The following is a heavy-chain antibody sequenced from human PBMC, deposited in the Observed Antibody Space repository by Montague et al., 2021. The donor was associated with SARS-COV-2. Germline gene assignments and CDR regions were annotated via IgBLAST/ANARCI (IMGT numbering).Heavy chain of an antibody. CDR2: SGNT. V-gene: IGHV4-59*09. Sequence: SGNTDYNPSLQSRFTISLDTSKNQFSLKLNSVTAADTALYYCARGSYVPDAFDIWGQGTMFTVSS. CDR3: ARGSYVPDAFDI. D-gene: IGHD3-10*02. J-gene: IGHJ3*02.